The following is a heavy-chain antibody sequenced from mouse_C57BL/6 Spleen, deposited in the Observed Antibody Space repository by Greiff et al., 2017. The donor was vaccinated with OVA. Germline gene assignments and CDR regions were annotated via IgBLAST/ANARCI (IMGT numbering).Heavy chain of an antibody. J-gene: IGHJ3*01. V-gene: IGHV1-81*01. D-gene: IGHD2-4*01. CDR3: VYDYDGAAWFAY. CDR1: GYTFTSYG. Sequence: QVQLQQSGAELARPGASVKLSCKASGYTFTSYGISWVKQRTGQGLEWIGEIYPRSGNTYYNEKFKGKATLTADKSSSTAYMELRSLTSEDSAVYFCVYDYDGAAWFAYWGQGTLVTVSA. CDR2: IYPRSGNT.